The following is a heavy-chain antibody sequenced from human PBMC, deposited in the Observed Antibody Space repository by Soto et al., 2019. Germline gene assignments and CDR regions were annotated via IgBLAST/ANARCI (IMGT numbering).Heavy chain of an antibody. Sequence: PSATLSLTCTVSGGSISSGGYYWSWTRQHPGKGLEWIGYIYYSGSTYYNPSLKSRVTISVDTSKNQFSLKLSSVTAADTAVYYCARVGLLWFGELLSPAPWFDPWGQGTLVTVSS. CDR3: ARVGLLWFGELLSPAPWFDP. J-gene: IGHJ5*02. CDR1: GGSISSGGYY. D-gene: IGHD3-10*01. CDR2: IYYSGST. V-gene: IGHV4-31*03.